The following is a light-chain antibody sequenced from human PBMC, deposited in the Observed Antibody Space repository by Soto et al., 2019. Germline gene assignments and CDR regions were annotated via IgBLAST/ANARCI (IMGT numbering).Light chain of an antibody. Sequence: EIVLTQSPGTLSLSPGERATLSCRASQSVSSSYLAWYQQKPGQAPRVLVYGASNRATGIPDRFSGSGSGTDFTLTISRLEPEDFAVYFCKQYGTSHPFTFGQGTK. CDR3: KQYGTSHPFT. V-gene: IGKV3-20*01. J-gene: IGKJ2*01. CDR1: QSVSSSY. CDR2: GAS.